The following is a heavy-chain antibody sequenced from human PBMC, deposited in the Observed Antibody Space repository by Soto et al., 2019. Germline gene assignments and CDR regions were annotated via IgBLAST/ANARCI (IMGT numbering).Heavy chain of an antibody. J-gene: IGHJ4*02. CDR2: ISGSGGTT. CDR1: GFTFRNYA. Sequence: GGSLRLSCAASGFTFRNYAMSWARQAPGKGLEWVSAISGSGGTTHYADSVKGRFTISRDNSKNTLYLQMNSLRVEDTAVYYCAKDCSSTSCYAFDYWGQGSLVTVSS. D-gene: IGHD2-2*01. CDR3: AKDCSSTSCYAFDY. V-gene: IGHV3-23*01.